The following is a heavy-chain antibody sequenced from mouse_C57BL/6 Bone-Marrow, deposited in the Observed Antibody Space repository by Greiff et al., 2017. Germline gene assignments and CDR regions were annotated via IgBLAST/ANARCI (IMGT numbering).Heavy chain of an antibody. J-gene: IGHJ2*01. CDR1: GYIFTEYT. CDR2: FYPGSGSI. D-gene: IGHD2-4*01. Sequence: VKLVESGAELVKPGASVKLSCKASGYIFTEYTIHWVKQRSGQGLEWIGWFYPGSGSIKYNERFKDKATLTADKSSNTVYMELSRSTSEDSAVYFCARHERYYDYEGYFDYWGQGTTLTVSS. V-gene: IGHV1-62-2*01. CDR3: ARHERYYDYEGYFDY.